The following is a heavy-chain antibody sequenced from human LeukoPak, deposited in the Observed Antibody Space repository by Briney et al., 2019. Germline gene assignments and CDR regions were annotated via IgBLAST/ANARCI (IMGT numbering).Heavy chain of an antibody. J-gene: IGHJ4*02. CDR1: GGTFSSYA. D-gene: IGHD3-10*01. CDR2: MNPNSGNT. V-gene: IGHV1-8*02. Sequence: GASVKVSCKASGGTFSSYAISWVRQAPGQGLEWMGWMNPNSGNTGYAQKFQGRVTMTRNTSISTAYMELSSLRSEDTAVYYCARGLGDYYGSGSYVYWGQGTLVTVSS. CDR3: ARGLGDYYGSGSYVY.